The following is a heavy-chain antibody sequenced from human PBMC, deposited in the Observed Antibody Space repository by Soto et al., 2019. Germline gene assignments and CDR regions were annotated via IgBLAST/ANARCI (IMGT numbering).Heavy chain of an antibody. CDR2: IIPIFGTA. Sequence: QVQLVQSGAEVKKPGSSVKVSCKASGGTFSSYAISWVRQAPGQGLEWMGGIIPIFGTANYAQKFQGRVTITADESTSTAYMELSSLRSEDTAVYYCARDPFGIAEAGSGWFDPWGQGTLVTVSS. J-gene: IGHJ5*02. CDR3: ARDPFGIAEAGSGWFDP. V-gene: IGHV1-69*01. CDR1: GGTFSSYA. D-gene: IGHD6-13*01.